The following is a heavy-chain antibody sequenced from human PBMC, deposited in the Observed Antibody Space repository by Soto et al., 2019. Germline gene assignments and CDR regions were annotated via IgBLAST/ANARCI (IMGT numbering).Heavy chain of an antibody. D-gene: IGHD6-19*01. Sequence: ASVKVSCKASGYTFTSYGISWVRQAPGQGLEWMGWISAYNGNTNYAQKLQGRVTMTTDTSTSTAYMELRSLRSDDTAVYYCARSSGKYSSGWYDYLDYWGQGTLVTVSS. CDR2: ISAYNGNT. V-gene: IGHV1-18*01. J-gene: IGHJ4*02. CDR1: GYTFTSYG. CDR3: ARSSGKYSSGWYDYLDY.